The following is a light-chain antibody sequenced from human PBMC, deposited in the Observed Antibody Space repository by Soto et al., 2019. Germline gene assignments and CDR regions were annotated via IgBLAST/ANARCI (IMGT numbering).Light chain of an antibody. CDR3: CSYSITTTFV. J-gene: IGLJ2*01. Sequence: QSALTQPASVSGSPGQSITVSCTGTSSDLGSYNLVSWYQQYPGKAPKLMIYEGNKRPSGVSNRFSGSKSGNTASLTISGLQAEDEADYYCCSYSITTTFVFGGGTKVTVL. V-gene: IGLV2-23*03. CDR2: EGN. CDR1: SSDLGSYNL.